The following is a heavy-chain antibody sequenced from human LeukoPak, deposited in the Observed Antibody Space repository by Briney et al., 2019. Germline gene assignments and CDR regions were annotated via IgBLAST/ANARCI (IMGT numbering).Heavy chain of an antibody. J-gene: IGHJ4*02. V-gene: IGHV1-46*01. CDR3: ARPRFTFGGVHYYFDY. Sequence: GASVKVSCKASGYTFTSYYMHWVRQAPGQGLEWMGIINPSGGSTSYAQKFQGRVTMTRDTSTSTVYMELSSLRSEDTAVYYCARPRFTFGGVHYYFDYWGQGTLVTVSS. CDR1: GYTFTSYY. CDR2: INPSGGST. D-gene: IGHD3-16*01.